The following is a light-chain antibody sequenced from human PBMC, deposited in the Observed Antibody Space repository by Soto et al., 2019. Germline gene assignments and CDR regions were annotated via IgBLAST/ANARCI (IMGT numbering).Light chain of an antibody. J-gene: IGKJ1*01. Sequence: DIQMTQSPSSLSASVGDRVSITCRASQGISNYLAWYQQKPGKVPKLLIYGASTLQSGVPLRFSGSGSGTDFTLTISSLQPEDVATYYCQKYNCAPRTFGQGTKVEIK. CDR2: GAS. CDR3: QKYNCAPRT. V-gene: IGKV1-27*01. CDR1: QGISNY.